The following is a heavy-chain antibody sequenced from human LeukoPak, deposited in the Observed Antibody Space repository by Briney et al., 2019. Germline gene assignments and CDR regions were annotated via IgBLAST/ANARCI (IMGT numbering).Heavy chain of an antibody. CDR1: GGTFSSYA. Sequence: ASVKVSCKASGGTFSSYAISWVRQAPGQGLEWMGRISAYNGNTNYAQKLQGRVTMTTDTSTSTAYMELRSLRSDDTAVYYCARDEPLGGVTFGGVIVLDYWGQGTLVTVSS. J-gene: IGHJ4*02. CDR2: ISAYNGNT. D-gene: IGHD3-16*02. V-gene: IGHV1-18*01. CDR3: ARDEPLGGVTFGGVIVLDY.